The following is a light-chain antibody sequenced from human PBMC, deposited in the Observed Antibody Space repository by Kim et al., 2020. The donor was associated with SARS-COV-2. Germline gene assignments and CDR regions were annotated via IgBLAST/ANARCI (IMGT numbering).Light chain of an antibody. CDR2: GAT. V-gene: IGKV3-15*01. CDR3: QQYNNWPLT. Sequence: VSPGERATLYCRASQSVSVNLAWYHQKPGQAPRLLIYGATTRATGIPARFSGSRSGTEFTLTISSLQSEDSAVYYCQQYNNWPLTFGGGTKVDIK. CDR1: QSVSVN. J-gene: IGKJ4*01.